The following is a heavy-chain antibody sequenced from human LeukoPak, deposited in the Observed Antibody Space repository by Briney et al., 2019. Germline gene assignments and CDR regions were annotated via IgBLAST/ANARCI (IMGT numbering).Heavy chain of an antibody. Sequence: GALVKVSCKASGYTFTSYGISWVRQAPGQGLEWMGWISAYNGNTNYAQKLQGRVTMTTDTSTSTAYMELRSLRSDDTAVYYCARDRGITGTTYYYYGMDVWGQGTTVTVSS. J-gene: IGHJ6*02. CDR1: GYTFTSYG. D-gene: IGHD1-7*01. CDR3: ARDRGITGTTYYYYGMDV. CDR2: ISAYNGNT. V-gene: IGHV1-18*01.